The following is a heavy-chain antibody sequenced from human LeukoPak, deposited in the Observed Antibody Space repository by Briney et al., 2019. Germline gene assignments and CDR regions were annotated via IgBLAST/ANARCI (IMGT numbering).Heavy chain of an antibody. CDR2: ISSSSSYT. V-gene: IGHV3-11*03. CDR3: AKAHCSPTSCSRIDY. J-gene: IGHJ4*02. D-gene: IGHD2-2*01. Sequence: GGSLRLSCAASGFTFSDYYMSWIRQAPGKGLEWVSYISSSSSYTNYADSVKGRFTISRDNSKNTVYLQMSGLRAEDTALYYCAKAHCSPTSCSRIDYWGQGTLVTVSS. CDR1: GFTFSDYY.